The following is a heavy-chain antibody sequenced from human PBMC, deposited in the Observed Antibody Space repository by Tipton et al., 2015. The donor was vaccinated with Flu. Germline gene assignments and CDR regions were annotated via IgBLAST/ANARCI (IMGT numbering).Heavy chain of an antibody. V-gene: IGHV4-61*02. J-gene: IGHJ4*02. CDR2: IYTSGST. CDR1: GGSISSGSYY. Sequence: TLPLTCTVSGGSISSGSYYWSWIRQPAGKGLEWIGRIYTSGSTNYNPSLKSRVTISVDTSKNQFSLKLSSVTAADTAVYYCARGRGYSYGYYPSWGQGTLVTVS. CDR3: ARGRGYSYGYYPS. D-gene: IGHD5-18*01.